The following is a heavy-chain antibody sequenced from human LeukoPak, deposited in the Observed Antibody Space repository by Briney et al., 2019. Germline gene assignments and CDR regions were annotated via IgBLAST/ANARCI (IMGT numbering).Heavy chain of an antibody. CDR2: FYHGGST. V-gene: IGHV4-38-2*02. J-gene: IGHJ5*02. CDR1: GYSISTGYY. D-gene: IGHD2-15*01. CDR3: ARRGGSSGWFDP. Sequence: SETLSLTCTVSGYSISTGYYWDWIRQPPGKGLEWIGTFYHGGSTYYNPSLKSRVTISVDTSKNQFSLKLSSVTAADTAVYYCARRGGSSGWFDPWGQGTLVTVSS.